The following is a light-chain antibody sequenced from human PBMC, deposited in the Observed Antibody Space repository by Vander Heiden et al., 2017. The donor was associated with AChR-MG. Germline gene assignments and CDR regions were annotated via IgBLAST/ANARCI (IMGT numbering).Light chain of an antibody. CDR2: DAS. CDR3: QQEDNHALT. CDR1: QDVSNY. V-gene: IGKV1-33*01. Sequence: DIQMTQSPSSLSSSLGDRVTLTCQASQDVSNYLDWYQQKPGKAPKLLIYDASNLETAVPSTFSGSGSGTDVTFTISSRQAEDIATYYCQQEDNHALTFGGGTKVEIK. J-gene: IGKJ4*01.